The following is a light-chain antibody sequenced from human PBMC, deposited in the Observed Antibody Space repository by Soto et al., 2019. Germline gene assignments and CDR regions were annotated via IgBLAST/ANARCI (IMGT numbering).Light chain of an antibody. CDR2: VNSDGSH. J-gene: IGLJ3*02. Sequence: QSVLTQSPSASASLGASVKLTCTLSSGHSSYAIAWYQQQPEKGPRYLMKVNSDGSHNKGDGIPDRFSGSSSGAERYLTISSLQSEDEADYYCQTWGTGYWVFGGGTKLTVL. CDR3: QTWGTGYWV. CDR1: SGHSSYA. V-gene: IGLV4-69*01.